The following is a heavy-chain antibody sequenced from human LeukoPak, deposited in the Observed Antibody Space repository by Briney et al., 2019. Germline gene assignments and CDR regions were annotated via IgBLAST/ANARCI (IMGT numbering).Heavy chain of an antibody. CDR1: GGSIGSYY. V-gene: IGHV4-59*01. CDR2: IYYSGST. CDR3: ARVGRSSSSWYPEWRPLDD. D-gene: IGHD6-13*01. J-gene: IGHJ4*02. Sequence: SETLSLTCTVSGGSIGSYYWSWIRQPPGKGQELNGYIYYSGSTNYNPSLKIRVPISVYTSTNQISLTLSSVTVTATAVYYCARVGRSSSSWYPEWRPLDDWGQGCLVTVSS.